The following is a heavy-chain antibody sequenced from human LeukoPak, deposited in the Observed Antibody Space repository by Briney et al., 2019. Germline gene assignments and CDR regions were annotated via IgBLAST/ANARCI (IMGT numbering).Heavy chain of an antibody. Sequence: ASVKVSCKASGYTFISYGISWVRQAPGQGLEWMGWISAYSGNRNYAQKLQGRVTMTTDTSTSTAYMELRSLRSDDTAVYYCARVLHIGYLLRFDAFDIWGQGTMVTVSS. CDR2: ISAYSGNR. CDR3: ARVLHIGYLLRFDAFDI. V-gene: IGHV1-18*01. CDR1: GYTFISYG. J-gene: IGHJ3*02. D-gene: IGHD5-12*01.